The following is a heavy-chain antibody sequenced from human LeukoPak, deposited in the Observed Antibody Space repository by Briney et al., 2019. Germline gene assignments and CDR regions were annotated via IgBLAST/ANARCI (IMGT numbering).Heavy chain of an antibody. CDR1: GTSLSGYY. Sequence: PSETLSLTCAVYGTSLSGYYYSWIRQPPGKGLEWIGEINHSGNTNYNPSLKSRVTISVDTSRNHLSLKVTSVTAADTAVYYCARDNTVMVTDYWGQGTLVTVSS. D-gene: IGHD5-18*01. J-gene: IGHJ4*02. V-gene: IGHV4-34*01. CDR3: ARDNTVMVTDY. CDR2: INHSGNT.